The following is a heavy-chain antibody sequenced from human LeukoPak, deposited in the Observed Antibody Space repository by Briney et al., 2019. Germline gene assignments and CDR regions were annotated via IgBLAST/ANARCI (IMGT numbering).Heavy chain of an antibody. CDR2: IYYSGST. J-gene: IGHJ4*02. Sequence: SETLSLTCTVSGGSISSYYWSWIRQPPGKGLEWIGYIYYSGSTNCNPSLKSRVTISVDTSKNQFSLKLSSVTAADTAVYYCARRGSGSPFDYWGQGTLVTVSS. D-gene: IGHD3-10*01. CDR1: GGSISSYY. V-gene: IGHV4-59*08. CDR3: ARRGSGSPFDY.